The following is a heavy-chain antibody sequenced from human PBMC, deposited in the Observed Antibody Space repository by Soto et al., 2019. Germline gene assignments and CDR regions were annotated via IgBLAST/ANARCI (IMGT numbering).Heavy chain of an antibody. CDR2: IIPMFGTA. J-gene: IGHJ4*02. D-gene: IGHD1-26*01. CDR3: ARGWETVGTTTPFAY. CDR1: GGTFSTYA. V-gene: IGHV1-69*13. Sequence: GASVKVSYKASGGTFSTYAITWVRQAPGQGLEWMGGIIPMFGTANYAQKFRGRVTVTADESTSTAHMELSSLRSEDTAVYYCARGWETVGTTTPFAYWGQGTLVTVSS.